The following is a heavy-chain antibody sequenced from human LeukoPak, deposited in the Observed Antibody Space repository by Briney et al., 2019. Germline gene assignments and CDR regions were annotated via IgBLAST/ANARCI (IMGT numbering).Heavy chain of an antibody. Sequence: ASVKVSCKASGGTFSSYTISWVRQAPGQGLEWMGRIIPILGIANYAQKFQGRVTITADKSTSTAYMELRSLRSEDTAVYYCARGYSSGWYFPPIDYWGQGTLVTVSS. CDR2: IIPILGIA. J-gene: IGHJ4*02. CDR3: ARGYSSGWYFPPIDY. V-gene: IGHV1-69*02. D-gene: IGHD6-19*01. CDR1: GGTFSSYT.